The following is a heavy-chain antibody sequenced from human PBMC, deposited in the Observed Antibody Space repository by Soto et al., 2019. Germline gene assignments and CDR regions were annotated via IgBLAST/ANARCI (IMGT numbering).Heavy chain of an antibody. D-gene: IGHD5-18*01. CDR3: ARMASFGSLNWFVP. CDR1: GYIFTNND. CDR2: MNPGSGDT. Sequence: ASVKVSCKASGYIFTNNDVSWVRQATGQGLEWMGWMNPGSGDTGYAQKFQGRVTMTRNISIATAYMELSSLRADDTAIYYCARMASFGSLNWFVPWGQGTLVNVSS. J-gene: IGHJ5*02. V-gene: IGHV1-8*01.